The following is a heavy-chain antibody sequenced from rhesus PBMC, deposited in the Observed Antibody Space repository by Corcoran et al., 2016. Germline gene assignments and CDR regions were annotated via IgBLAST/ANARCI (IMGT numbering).Heavy chain of an antibody. D-gene: IGHD2-21*01. CDR3: ARDRCTGSGCYGTFDY. CDR1: GGSISSSY. Sequence: QLQLQESGPGLVKPSETLSVTCAVSGGSISSSYWSWIRQAPGKGLEWIVYIYGSGSSTNYNPSLKSTVTLSVDTSKNQLSLKLSSVTTADTAVYYCARDRCTGSGCYGTFDYCVQGVLVTVSS. V-gene: IGHV4-169*02. J-gene: IGHJ4*01. CDR2: IYGSGSST.